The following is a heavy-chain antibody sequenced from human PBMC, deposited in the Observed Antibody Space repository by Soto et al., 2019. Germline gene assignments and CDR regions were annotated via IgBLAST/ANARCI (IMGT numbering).Heavy chain of an antibody. CDR1: GGSISSSSYY. V-gene: IGHV4-39*07. J-gene: IGHJ4*02. Sequence: SETLSLTCTVSGGSISSSSYYWGWIRQPPGKGLEWIGSIYYSGSTYYNPSLKSRVTISVDTSKNQFSLRLRSVTAADRAVYYCARIRGWGEVSPYFDHWGQGARVTVSS. CDR2: IYYSGST. CDR3: ARIRGWGEVSPYFDH. D-gene: IGHD3-16*01.